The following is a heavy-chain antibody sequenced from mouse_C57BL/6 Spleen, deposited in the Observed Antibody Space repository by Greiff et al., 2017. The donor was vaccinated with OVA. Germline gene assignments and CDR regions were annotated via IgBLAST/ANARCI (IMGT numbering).Heavy chain of an antibody. CDR1: GYTFTSYW. CDR2: IHPNSGST. CDR3: ARGDSNHAMDY. Sequence: QVQLQQSGAELVKPGASVKLSCKASGYTFTSYWMHWVKQRPGQGLEWIGMIHPNSGSTNYNEKFKSKATLTVDKSSSTAYMQLSSLTSEDSAVYYCARGDSNHAMDYWGQGTSVTVSS. D-gene: IGHD2-5*01. V-gene: IGHV1-64*01. J-gene: IGHJ4*01.